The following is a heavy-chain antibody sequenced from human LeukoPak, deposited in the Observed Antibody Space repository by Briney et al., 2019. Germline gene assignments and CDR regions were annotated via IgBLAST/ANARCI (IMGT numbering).Heavy chain of an antibody. Sequence: PGRSLRLSCAASGFTFSGHGMHWVRQAPGKGLEWVAVIWYNGSNKYYADSVKGRFTISRDNSKNTLYLQMNSLRAEDTAVYYCARDGPRWGQGTLVTVSS. J-gene: IGHJ4*02. V-gene: IGHV3-33*01. CDR2: IWYNGSNK. CDR3: ARDGPR. CDR1: GFTFSGHG.